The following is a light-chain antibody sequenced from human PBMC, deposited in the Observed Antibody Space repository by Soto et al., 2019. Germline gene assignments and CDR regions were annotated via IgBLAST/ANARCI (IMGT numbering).Light chain of an antibody. CDR2: EVT. Sequence: QSALTQPASVSGSPGQSITISCTGTSGDIGSYNRVSWYQQHPGKDPKLIIYEVTDRPSGVSNRFSGSKSGNTAALTISGLQAEDEAEYYCSSYTNINTRACVFGTGTKLTV. CDR3: SSYTNINTRACV. V-gene: IGLV2-14*01. CDR1: SGDIGSYNR. J-gene: IGLJ1*01.